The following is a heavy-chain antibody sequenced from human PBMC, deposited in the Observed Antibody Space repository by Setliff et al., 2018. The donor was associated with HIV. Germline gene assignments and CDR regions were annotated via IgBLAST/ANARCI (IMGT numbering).Heavy chain of an antibody. CDR2: IFSNDEK. CDR1: GFSLSNARMG. CDR3: ARIDYGDTYYMDV. Sequence: SGPTLVNPTATLTLTCTVSGFSLSNARMGVSWIRQPPGKALEWLAHIFSNDEKSYSTSLKSRLTISKDTSKSQVVLTMTNVDPVDTATYYYARIDYGDTYYMDVWGKGTTVTVSS. D-gene: IGHD4-17*01. J-gene: IGHJ6*03. V-gene: IGHV2-26*01.